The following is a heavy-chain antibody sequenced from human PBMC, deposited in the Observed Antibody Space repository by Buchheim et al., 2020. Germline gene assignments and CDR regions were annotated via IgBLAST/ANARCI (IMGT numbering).Heavy chain of an antibody. CDR2: IDPSDSYT. Sequence: EVQLVQSGAEVKKPGESLRISCKGSGYSFTSYWISWVRQMPGKGLEWMGRIDPSDSYTNYSPSFQGHVTLSAGKSTSPVYLQWSSLKASDSATFYCARSLTSIVVTAALDHYGLDVWGQGT. CDR1: GYSFTSYW. D-gene: IGHD2-2*01. V-gene: IGHV5-10-1*01. J-gene: IGHJ6*02. CDR3: ARSLTSIVVTAALDHYGLDV.